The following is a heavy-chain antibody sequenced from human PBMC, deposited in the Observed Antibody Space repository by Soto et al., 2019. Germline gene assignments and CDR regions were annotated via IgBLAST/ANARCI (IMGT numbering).Heavy chain of an antibody. J-gene: IGHJ5*02. CDR2: ISGSGRRT. CDR3: AKDGGGAPIFGVVNNWFDP. CDR1: GFTFSNYA. V-gene: IGHV3-23*01. Sequence: EVHLLESGGGLVQPGGSLRLSCGASGFTFSNYAMRWVRQAPGKGLEWVSAISGSGRRTYYADSVKGLFTISRDNSKNTLYLKMNSLRAEDTAVYYCAKDGGGAPIFGVVNNWFDPWGQGTLVTVSS. D-gene: IGHD3-3*01.